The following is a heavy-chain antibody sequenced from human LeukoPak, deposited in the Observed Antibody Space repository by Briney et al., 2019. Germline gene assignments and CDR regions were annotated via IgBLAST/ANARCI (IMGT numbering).Heavy chain of an antibody. CDR1: GGSITSYY. J-gene: IGHJ3*02. CDR2: IYNSGRT. D-gene: IGHD3-22*01. CDR3: ARWVLRYYYDSSGYYSAFDI. V-gene: IGHV4-59*08. Sequence: SETLSLTCTVSGGSITSYYWSWIRQPPGKGLEWIGYIYNSGRTDHNASLKRRVIISVDTSKNQVFLKLSSVTAADTAVYYCARWVLRYYYDSSGYYSAFDIWGQGTMVTVSS.